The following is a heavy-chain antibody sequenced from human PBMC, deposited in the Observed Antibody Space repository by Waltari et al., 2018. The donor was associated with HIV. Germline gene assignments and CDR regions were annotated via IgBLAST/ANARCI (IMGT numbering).Heavy chain of an antibody. J-gene: IGHJ2*01. Sequence: QLQLQESGPGLVKSSETLSLTCTVSGDSISRSTYYWGWIRQPPGKGLEWIVSISYSGSPYYNPSLKSRVTISVDTSKNQFSLKLNSVTAADTAVYYCARQNQNWNYGYFNLWGRGTLVTVSS. D-gene: IGHD1-1*01. CDR2: ISYSGSP. V-gene: IGHV4-39*01. CDR3: ARQNQNWNYGYFNL. CDR1: GDSISRSTYY.